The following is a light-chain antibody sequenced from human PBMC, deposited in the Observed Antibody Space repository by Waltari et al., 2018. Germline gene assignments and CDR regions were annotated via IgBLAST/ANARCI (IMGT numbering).Light chain of an antibody. J-gene: IGKJ1*01. CDR2: GAS. V-gene: IGKV3-15*01. Sequence: EVVMTQSPDTLSVSPGERATLSCGASPSIGSNLAWYQQKPGQVPRLLISGASTRATGIPARFSGRGSGTEFTLTIDSLQSEDFAVYYCQQYNNWPPWTFGQGTKVEIK. CDR1: PSIGSN. CDR3: QQYNNWPPWT.